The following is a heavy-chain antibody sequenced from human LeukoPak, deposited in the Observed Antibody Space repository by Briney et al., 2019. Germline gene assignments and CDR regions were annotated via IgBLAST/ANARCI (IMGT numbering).Heavy chain of an antibody. CDR1: GGSISSYY. CDR2: IYYSGSI. D-gene: IGHD3-16*01. Sequence: PSETLSLTCTVSGGSISSYYWSWIRQPPGKGLEWIGYIYYSGSINYNPSLKSRVTISVDTSKNQFSLKLSSVTAADTAVYYCARDLQSGPPVGWGQGTLVTVSS. CDR3: ARDLQSGPPVG. J-gene: IGHJ4*02. V-gene: IGHV4-59*01.